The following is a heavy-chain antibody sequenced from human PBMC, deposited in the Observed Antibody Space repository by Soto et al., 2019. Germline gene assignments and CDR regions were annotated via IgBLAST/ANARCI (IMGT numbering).Heavy chain of an antibody. CDR3: XXXXXXXXXXSNTPYNGFDI. CDR1: GYTFTNYY. Sequence: QVHLVQSGAEVKKPGASVKVSCKASGYTFTNYYMHWVRQAPGQGLEWMGMINPRGGRTTYPQKFXXXXXXXXXXXXXXXXXXXXXXXXXXXXXXXXXXXXXXXXXXSNTPYNGFDIWGQGTMVTVS. J-gene: IGHJ3*02. V-gene: IGHV1-46*01. CDR2: INPRGGRT.